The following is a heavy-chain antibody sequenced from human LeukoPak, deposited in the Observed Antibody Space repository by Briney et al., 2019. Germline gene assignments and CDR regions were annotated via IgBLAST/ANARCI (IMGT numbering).Heavy chain of an antibody. CDR1: GFTFGSYW. CDR3: ARTYCSGGSCYSGNGFYYYYYMDV. J-gene: IGHJ6*03. CDR2: IKEDGSEK. V-gene: IGHV3-7*01. D-gene: IGHD2-15*01. Sequence: GGSLRLSCAASGFTFGSYWMSWVRQAPGKGLEWVANIKEDGSEKHYVDSVKGRSTISRDNARNSLFLQMNSLRAEDTAVYYCARTYCSGGSCYSGNGFYYYYYMDVWGKGTTVTVSS.